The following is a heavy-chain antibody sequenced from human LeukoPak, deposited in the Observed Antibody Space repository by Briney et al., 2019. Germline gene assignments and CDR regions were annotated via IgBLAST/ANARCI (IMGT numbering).Heavy chain of an antibody. CDR3: ARGETVVPAAIYSSGRGVGGAFDI. CDR1: GGSISSGGYY. J-gene: IGHJ3*02. Sequence: SETLSLTCTVSGGSISSGGYYWSWIRQHPGKGLEWIGYIYYSGSTYYNPSLKSRVTISVDTSKNQFSLKLSSVTAADTAVYYCARGETVVPAAIYSSGRGVGGAFDIWGQGTMVTVSS. D-gene: IGHD2-2*01. CDR2: IYYSGST. V-gene: IGHV4-31*03.